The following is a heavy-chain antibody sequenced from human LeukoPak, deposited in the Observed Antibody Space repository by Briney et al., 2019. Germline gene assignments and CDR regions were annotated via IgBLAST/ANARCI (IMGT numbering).Heavy chain of an antibody. D-gene: IGHD3-22*01. V-gene: IGHV4-34*01. J-gene: IGHJ4*02. Sequence: SDTLSLIHAVYGGSLNGYYWRGRSEPTGKGLVWIGEINHSGNTNYTPALRRRGPISVDTSKNHFPLKLSSVTAADTAGYYCASLLDSSGYYSVPDYWGQGTVVTVSS. CDR3: ASLLDSSGYYSVPDY. CDR2: INHSGNT. CDR1: GGSLNGYY.